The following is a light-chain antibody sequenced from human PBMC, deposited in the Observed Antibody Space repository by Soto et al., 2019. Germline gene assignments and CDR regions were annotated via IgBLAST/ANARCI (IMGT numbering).Light chain of an antibody. CDR3: QQYGSTPYT. CDR2: GAS. CDR1: QSVSNNY. J-gene: IGKJ2*01. Sequence: EVVMTQSPGTLSLSPGERATLSCRASQSVSNNYLAWYQQRPGHAPRLLIYGASKRATGIPDKFSGSGSGTDFTLSVNRLESEDVAVYYCQQYGSTPYTFGLGTKLEIE. V-gene: IGKV3-20*01.